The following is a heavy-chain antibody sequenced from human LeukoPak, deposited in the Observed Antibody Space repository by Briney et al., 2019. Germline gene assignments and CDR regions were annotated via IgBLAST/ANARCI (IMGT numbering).Heavy chain of an antibody. J-gene: IGHJ4*02. CDR1: GYTFTSYG. V-gene: IGHV1-8*02. CDR2: MNPNSGNT. D-gene: IGHD5-24*01. Sequence: WASVKVSCTASGYTFTSYGISWVRQATGQGLEWMGWMNPNSGNTGYAQKFQGRVTMTRNTSISTAYMELSSLRSEDTAVYYCARVRAGYNFYDYWGQGTLVTVSS. CDR3: ARVRAGYNFYDY.